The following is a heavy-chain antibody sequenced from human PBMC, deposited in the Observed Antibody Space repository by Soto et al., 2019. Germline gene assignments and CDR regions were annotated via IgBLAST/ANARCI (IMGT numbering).Heavy chain of an antibody. CDR1: GYTFTSYG. V-gene: IGHV1-18*01. CDR2: ISAYNGNT. Sequence: ASVKVSCKASGYTFTSYGISWVRQAPGQGLEWMGWISAYNGNTKYAQKLQGRVTMTTDTSTSTAYMELRSLRSDDTAVYYCAGTPPGIIVAGEFRDYYFEYWGQGAPVTVSS. J-gene: IGHJ4*02. D-gene: IGHD6-19*01. CDR3: AGTPPGIIVAGEFRDYYFEY.